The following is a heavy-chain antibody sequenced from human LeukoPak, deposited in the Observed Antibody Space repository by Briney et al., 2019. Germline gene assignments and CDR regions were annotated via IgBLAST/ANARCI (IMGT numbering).Heavy chain of an antibody. CDR3: ARGALDYYLDY. CDR2: MFYSDTP. V-gene: IGHV4-59*08. J-gene: IGHJ4*01. CDR1: RGSISSFY. Sequence: SETLSLTCTVSRGSISSFYWSWIRQPPGKGLEWIGYMFYSDTPNYTPSLNSRVTISVDTSKNQFSLRLSSVTAADTAVYYCARGALDYYLDYWGHGTLVTVSS. D-gene: IGHD3-9*01.